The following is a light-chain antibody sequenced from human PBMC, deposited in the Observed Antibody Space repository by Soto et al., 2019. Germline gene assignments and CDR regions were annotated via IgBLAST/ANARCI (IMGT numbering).Light chain of an antibody. CDR1: QSVGSN. V-gene: IGKV3-15*01. CDR3: QHYNNWPYT. CDR2: GAS. Sequence: EIVMTQSPATLSVSPGERATLSCRASQSVGSNLAWHQQKPGQAPRLLIYGASTTATGIPARFSGSGSGTEFTLTISSLQSEDFAVYYCQHYNNWPYTFGQGTKV. J-gene: IGKJ2*01.